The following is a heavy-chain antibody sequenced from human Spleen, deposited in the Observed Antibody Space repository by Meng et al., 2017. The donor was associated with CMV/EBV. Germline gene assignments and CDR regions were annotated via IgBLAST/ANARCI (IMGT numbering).Heavy chain of an antibody. J-gene: IGHJ6*02. D-gene: IGHD2-2*01. V-gene: IGHV3-30*04. CDR2: ISYDGSNK. CDR1: GFTFSSYA. Sequence: GESLKISCAASGFTFSSYAMHWVRQAPGKGLDWVAVISYDGSNKYYADSVKGRFTISRDNSKNTLYLQMNSLRAEDTAVYYCARVTYCNSTSCYDYYGMEVWGQGTTVTVSS. CDR3: ARVTYCNSTSCYDYYGMEV.